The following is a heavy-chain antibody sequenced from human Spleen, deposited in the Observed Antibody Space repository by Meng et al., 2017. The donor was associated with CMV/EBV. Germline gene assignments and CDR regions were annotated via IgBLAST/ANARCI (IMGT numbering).Heavy chain of an antibody. CDR3: AREPTTEPGESYFDY. J-gene: IGHJ4*02. V-gene: IGHV6-1*01. D-gene: IGHD4-17*01. CDR1: GDSVSSNNAA. CDR2: TYYRSKWYN. Sequence: SQTLSLTCAISGDSVSSNNAAWNWIRQSPSRGLEWLGRTYYRSKWYNDYAVSVKSRITINPDTSKNQFSLQLNSVTPEDTAVYYCAREPTTEPGESYFDYWGQGTLVTVSS.